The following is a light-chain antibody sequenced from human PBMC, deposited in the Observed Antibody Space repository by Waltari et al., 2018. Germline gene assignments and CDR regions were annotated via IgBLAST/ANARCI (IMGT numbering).Light chain of an antibody. V-gene: IGKV1-8*01. CDR1: TGISSY. CDR2: AAS. J-gene: IGKJ3*01. Sequence: AIRMTQSPSSLSASTGDRVPITCRASTGISSYLAWYQQKPGKAPKLLIYAASTLQNGVPSRFSGSGSGTDFTLTISCLQSEDFATYYCQQRGNWPPLFTFGPGTKVDIK. CDR3: QQRGNWPPLFT.